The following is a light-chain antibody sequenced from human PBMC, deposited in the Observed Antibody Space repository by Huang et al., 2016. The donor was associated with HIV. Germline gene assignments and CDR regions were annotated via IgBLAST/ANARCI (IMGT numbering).Light chain of an antibody. CDR2: GSS. CDR3: HQYNNWLLS. Sequence: EIVMTQSPATLSVSPGQRVTLSCRANRSVSTNLAWYQQRHGQDPMLLIYGSSTRAPGIPARFSGSGSGTDFSLTISSLQSEDFALYYCHQYNNWLLSFGGGTRV. CDR1: RSVSTN. J-gene: IGKJ4*01. V-gene: IGKV3-15*01.